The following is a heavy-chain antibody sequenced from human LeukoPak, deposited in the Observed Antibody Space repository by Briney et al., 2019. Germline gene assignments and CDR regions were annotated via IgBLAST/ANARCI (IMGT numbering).Heavy chain of an antibody. Sequence: SQTLSLTCTVSGGSISSGDYYWSWIRQPPGKGLEWIGYIYYSGSTYYNPSLKSRVTISVDTSKNQFSLKLSSVTAADTAVYYCARSLRYYDSSAHSPIDYWGQGTLVTVSS. J-gene: IGHJ4*02. CDR1: GGSISSGDYY. V-gene: IGHV4-30-4*01. CDR2: IYYSGST. CDR3: ARSLRYYDSSAHSPIDY. D-gene: IGHD3-22*01.